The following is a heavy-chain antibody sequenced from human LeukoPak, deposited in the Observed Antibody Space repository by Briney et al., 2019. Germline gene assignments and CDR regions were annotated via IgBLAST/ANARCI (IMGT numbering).Heavy chain of an antibody. V-gene: IGHV1-18*01. Sequence: ASVKVSCKASGYTFTSYGISWVRQAPGQGLEWMGWISAYNGNTNYAQKLQGRVTMTTDTSTSTAYMELRSLRSDDTAVYYCARDSRIAAAVSGWFDPWGQGTLVTVSS. J-gene: IGHJ5*02. CDR3: ARDSRIAAAVSGWFDP. CDR1: GYTFTSYG. CDR2: ISAYNGNT. D-gene: IGHD6-13*01.